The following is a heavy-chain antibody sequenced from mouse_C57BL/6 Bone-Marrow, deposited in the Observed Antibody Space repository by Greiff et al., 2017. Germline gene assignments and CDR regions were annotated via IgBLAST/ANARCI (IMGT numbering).Heavy chain of an antibody. Sequence: ELKVVESGGGLVQSGRSLRLSCATSGFTFSDFYMEWVRHAPGKGLEWIAASRNKANDYTTEYSASVKGRFIVSRDTYQSILYLQMNALRAEDTAMYYWARDAPYDDDVHGYFDVWGTGTTVTVSS. CDR3: ARDAPYDDDVHGYFDV. D-gene: IGHD2-4*01. CDR2: SRNKANDYTT. V-gene: IGHV7-1*01. J-gene: IGHJ1*03. CDR1: GFTFSDFY.